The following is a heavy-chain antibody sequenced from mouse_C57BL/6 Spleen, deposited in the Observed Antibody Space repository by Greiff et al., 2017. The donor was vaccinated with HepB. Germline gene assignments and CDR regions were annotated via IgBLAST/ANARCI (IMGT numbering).Heavy chain of an antibody. J-gene: IGHJ2*01. CDR2: IWTGGGT. V-gene: IGHV2-9-1*01. CDR3: ARNYYGSSYVDYFDY. Sequence: QVQLQQSGPGLVAPSQSLSITCTVSGFSLTSYAMSWVRQPPGKGLEWLGVIWTGGGTNYNSALKSRLSISKDNSKSQVFLKMNSLQTDDTARYYCARNYYGSSYVDYFDYWGQGTTLTVSS. D-gene: IGHD1-1*01. CDR1: GFSLTSYA.